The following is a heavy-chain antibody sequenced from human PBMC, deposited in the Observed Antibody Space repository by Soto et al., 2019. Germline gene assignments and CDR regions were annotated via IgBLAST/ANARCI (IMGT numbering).Heavy chain of an antibody. J-gene: IGHJ4*02. CDR1: GDSISSGDYY. V-gene: IGHV4-30-4*01. Sequence: QVQLQESGPGLVRPSQTLSLTCTVSGDSISSGDYYWSWIRQPPGKGLEWIGLIYYSGNTHYKPSLKSRLGISGNTSKAQFTLQLTSATAADTAVSDCATDLNRYRSSPGPLEYWGQGTLVTVSS. CDR3: ATDLNRYRSSPGPLEY. D-gene: IGHD6-6*01. CDR2: IYYSGNT.